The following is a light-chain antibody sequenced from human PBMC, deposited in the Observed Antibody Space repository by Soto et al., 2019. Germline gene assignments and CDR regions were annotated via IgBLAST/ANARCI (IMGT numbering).Light chain of an antibody. CDR2: GAS. CDR1: QTVGRNY. CDR3: QQYADSPLT. Sequence: EIVLTQSPGTLSLSPGERATLSCRASQTVGRNYLAWYQQKPGQTPRLLIHGASNRATGIPDRISGSVSGTDFTLIISRLEPEDFAVYYCQQYADSPLTFGGGTKVEIK. J-gene: IGKJ4*01. V-gene: IGKV3-20*01.